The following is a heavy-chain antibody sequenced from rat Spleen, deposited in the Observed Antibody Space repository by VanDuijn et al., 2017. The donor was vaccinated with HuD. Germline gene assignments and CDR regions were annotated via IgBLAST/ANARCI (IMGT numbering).Heavy chain of an antibody. CDR2: ISYDGSST. J-gene: IGHJ4*01. CDR3: TRLGDTHYGYNPLDA. D-gene: IGHD1-9*01. V-gene: IGHV5-29*01. CDR1: GFTFSDYY. Sequence: EVQLVESDGGLVQPGRSLELSCTASGFTFSDYYMAWVRQAPTKGLEWLATISYDGSSTYYRDSVKGRFTISRDNAKSSLYLQMSSLKSEDTATYYCTRLGDTHYGYNPLDAWGQGASVTVSS.